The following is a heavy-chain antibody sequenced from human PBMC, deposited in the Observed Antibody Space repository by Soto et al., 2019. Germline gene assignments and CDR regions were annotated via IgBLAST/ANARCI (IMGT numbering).Heavy chain of an antibody. J-gene: IGHJ5*02. CDR2: TYYRSKWYN. V-gene: IGHV6-1*01. D-gene: IGHD3-16*02. Sequence: SQTLSLTCAISGDSVSSNSAAWNWIRQSPSRGLEWLGRTYYRSKWYNDYAVSVKSRITINPDTSKNQFSLQLNSVTPEDTAVYYCARDAEYDYIWGSYRPNWFDPWGQGTLVTVSS. CDR3: ARDAEYDYIWGSYRPNWFDP. CDR1: GDSVSSNSAA.